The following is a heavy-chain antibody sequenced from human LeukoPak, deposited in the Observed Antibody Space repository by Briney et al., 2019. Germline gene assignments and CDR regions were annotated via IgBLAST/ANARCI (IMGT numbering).Heavy chain of an antibody. CDR1: GHTISNYA. D-gene: IGHD1-26*01. CDR2: ISGSGGST. CDR3: AKDRRVGATKGLGAFDK. J-gene: IGHJ3*02. Sequence: GGSLRLSCAASGHTISNYAMSWDRQPPQKPQERDSAISGSGGSTFYGDSVKGRFIISRDNSKSTLYLQMNSLRAEDTAVYYCAKDRRVGATKGLGAFDKWGQGTMVIVSS. V-gene: IGHV3-23*01.